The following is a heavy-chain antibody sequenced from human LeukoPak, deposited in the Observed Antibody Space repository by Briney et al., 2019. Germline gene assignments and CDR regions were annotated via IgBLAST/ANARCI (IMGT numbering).Heavy chain of an antibody. CDR2: IYYSGST. V-gene: IGHV4-59*08. Sequence: SETLSPTCTVSGGSISSYYWSWIRQPPGKGLEWIGYIYYSGSTNYSPSLKSRVTISVDTSKNQFSLKLSSVTAADTAVYYCARQGYSAYEILDYWGQGTLVTVSS. J-gene: IGHJ4*02. D-gene: IGHD5-12*01. CDR1: GGSISSYY. CDR3: ARQGYSAYEILDY.